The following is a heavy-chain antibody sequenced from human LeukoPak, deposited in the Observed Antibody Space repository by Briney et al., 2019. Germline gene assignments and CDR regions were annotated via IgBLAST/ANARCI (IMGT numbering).Heavy chain of an antibody. CDR1: GFTFSSYA. Sequence: PGGSLRLSCAASGFTFSSYAMSWVRQAPGKGLEWVSAISGSGGSTYYADSVKGRFTISRDNSKNTLYLQMNSLRAEDTAVYYCARDYGGNYARELDYWGQGTLVTVSS. V-gene: IGHV3-23*01. J-gene: IGHJ4*02. CDR2: ISGSGGST. CDR3: ARDYGGNYARELDY. D-gene: IGHD4-23*01.